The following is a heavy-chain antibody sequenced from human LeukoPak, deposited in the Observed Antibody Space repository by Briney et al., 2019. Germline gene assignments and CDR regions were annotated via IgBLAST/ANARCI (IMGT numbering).Heavy chain of an antibody. CDR1: GFTFNIYE. CDR3: ARDAAYDFRNPYRYFQH. J-gene: IGHJ1*01. V-gene: IGHV3-7*01. Sequence: GGSLRLSCAASGFTFNIYEMNWVRQAPGKGLEWVGNIKQDGSETYYADSLRGRFTISRDNAKSALYLQMNSLRAEDTAVYYCARDAAYDFRNPYRYFQHWGQGTLVTVSS. D-gene: IGHD3-3*01. CDR2: IKQDGSET.